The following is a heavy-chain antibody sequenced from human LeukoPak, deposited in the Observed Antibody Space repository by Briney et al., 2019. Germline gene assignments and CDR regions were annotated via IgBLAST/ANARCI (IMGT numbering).Heavy chain of an antibody. CDR1: GYTFTSYD. CDR3: ARDPKPPSYCSSTSCAGAWPTHHY. V-gene: IGHV1-8*03. CDR2: MNPNSGNT. J-gene: IGHJ4*02. D-gene: IGHD2-2*01. Sequence: ASVKVSCEPSGYTFTSYDINWVRQATGQGLEWMGWMNPNSGNTGYAQKFQGRVTITADESTSTAYMELSSLRSEDTAVYYCARDPKPPSYCSSTSCAGAWPTHHYWGQGTLVTVSS.